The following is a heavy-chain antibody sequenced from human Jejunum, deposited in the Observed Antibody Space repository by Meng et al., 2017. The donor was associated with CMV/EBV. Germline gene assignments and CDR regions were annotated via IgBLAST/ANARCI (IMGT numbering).Heavy chain of an antibody. CDR3: ARGIVGTTIDL. V-gene: IGHV1-18*01. CDR1: GYTFFSYD. CDR2: ISTYNGKT. Sequence: QVQLVQSGAEVKKPGASVKVSCKASGYTFFSYDITWVRQAPGQGLEWMGWISTYNGKTNFAQKLLGRVTMTTDTSTNTAYMELRSLRSDDTAIYYCARGIVGTTIDLWGRGTLVTVFS. J-gene: IGHJ5*02. D-gene: IGHD1-26*01.